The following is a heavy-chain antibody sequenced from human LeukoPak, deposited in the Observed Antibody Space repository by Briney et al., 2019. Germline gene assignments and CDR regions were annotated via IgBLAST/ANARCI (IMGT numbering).Heavy chain of an antibody. V-gene: IGHV4-34*01. CDR1: GGSFSGYY. CDR3: ARVRRVGATPFDY. J-gene: IGHJ4*02. D-gene: IGHD1-26*01. Sequence: PSETLSLTCAVYGGSFSGYYWSWIRQPPGKGLEWIGEINHSGSTNYNPSLKSRVTISVDTSKSQFSLKLSSVTAADTAVYYCARVRRVGATPFDYWGQGTLVTVSS. CDR2: INHSGST.